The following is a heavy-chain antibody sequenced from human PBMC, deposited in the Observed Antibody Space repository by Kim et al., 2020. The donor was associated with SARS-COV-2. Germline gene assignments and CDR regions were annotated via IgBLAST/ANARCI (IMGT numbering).Heavy chain of an antibody. CDR1: GGSFSGYY. D-gene: IGHD4-17*01. Sequence: SETLSLTCAVYGGSFSGYYWSWIRQPPGKGLEWIGEINHSGSTNYNPSLKSRVTISVDTSKNQFSLKLSSVTAADTAVYYCARIGKGSYGDPGRAFDIWGQGTMVTVSS. CDR2: INHSGST. V-gene: IGHV4-34*01. J-gene: IGHJ3*02. CDR3: ARIGKGSYGDPGRAFDI.